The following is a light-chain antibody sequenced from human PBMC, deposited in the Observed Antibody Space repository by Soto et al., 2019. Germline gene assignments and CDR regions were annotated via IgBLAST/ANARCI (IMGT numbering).Light chain of an antibody. V-gene: IGKV3-15*01. Sequence: EIVMTQSPATLSVSPGERATLSCRASQSVNINLAWYQQKPGQAPRLLIYGTSTRATGVPARFSGSGSGTEFTLTISSLQSEDFAIYFCQQYYHWRTFGQGTRVEIK. CDR3: QQYYHWRT. CDR2: GTS. J-gene: IGKJ1*01. CDR1: QSVNIN.